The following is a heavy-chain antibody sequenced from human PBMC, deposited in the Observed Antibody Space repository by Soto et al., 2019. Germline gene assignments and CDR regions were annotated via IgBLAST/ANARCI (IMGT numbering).Heavy chain of an antibody. D-gene: IGHD2-2*01. J-gene: IGHJ3*02. Sequence: EVQLVASGGGLVQPGRSLRLSCAASGFTFDDYAMHWVRQAPGKGLEWVSGISWNSGSIGYADSVKVRFTISRDNAKNSLYLQMNSLRADDTALYYCEKGLGYCSSTSCNNAFDIWVQGTMVTVCS. CDR2: ISWNSGSI. V-gene: IGHV3-9*01. CDR1: GFTFDDYA. CDR3: EKGLGYCSSTSCNNAFDI.